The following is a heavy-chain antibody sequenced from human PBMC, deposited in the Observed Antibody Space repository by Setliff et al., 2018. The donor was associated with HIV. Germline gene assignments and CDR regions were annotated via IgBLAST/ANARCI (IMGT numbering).Heavy chain of an antibody. CDR2: IIPIFGTA. J-gene: IGHJ4*02. CDR3: ARTPVVAAAGMGPDY. Sequence: SVKVSCKASGGAFSSYAISWVRQAPGQGLEWMGGIIPIFGTANYAQKFQGRVTITADESTSTAYMELSSLRSEDTAVYYCARTPVVAAAGMGPDYWGQGTLVTVSS. CDR1: GGAFSSYA. D-gene: IGHD6-13*01. V-gene: IGHV1-69*13.